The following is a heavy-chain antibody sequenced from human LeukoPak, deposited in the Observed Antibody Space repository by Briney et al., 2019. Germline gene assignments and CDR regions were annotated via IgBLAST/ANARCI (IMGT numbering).Heavy chain of an antibody. D-gene: IGHD3-10*02. J-gene: IGHJ6*04. CDR1: GFTFNNYG. CDR3: AELGIIMIGGV. Sequence: GGTLRLSCAASGFTFNNYGLSWVRQAPGKGLEFVSTISGSGGNIYYADSVKGRFTISRDNAKNSLYLQMNSLRAEDTAVYYCAELGIIMIGGVWGKGTTVTISS. V-gene: IGHV3-21*01. CDR2: ISGSGGNI.